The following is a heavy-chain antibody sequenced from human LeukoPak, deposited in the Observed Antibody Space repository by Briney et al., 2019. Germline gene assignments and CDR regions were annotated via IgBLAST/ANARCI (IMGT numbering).Heavy chain of an antibody. V-gene: IGHV3-30-3*01. D-gene: IGHD3-3*01. Sequence: GGSLRLSCAASGFTFSSYAMSWVRQAPGKGLEWVAVISYDGSNKYYADSVKGRFTISRDNSKNTLYLQMNSLRAEDTAVYYCARDGPQRFLEWTQYYFDYWGQGTLVTVSS. CDR2: ISYDGSNK. J-gene: IGHJ4*02. CDR1: GFTFSSYA. CDR3: ARDGPQRFLEWTQYYFDY.